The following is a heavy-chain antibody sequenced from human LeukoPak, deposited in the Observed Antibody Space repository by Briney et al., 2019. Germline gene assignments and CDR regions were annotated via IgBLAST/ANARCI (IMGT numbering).Heavy chain of an antibody. CDR3: ARDLVVVGGRRTYYYGTDV. J-gene: IGHJ6*02. Sequence: GGSLRLSCAASGFTFSSYSMNWVRQAPGKGLEWVSSISSSSSYIYYADSVKGRFTISRDNAKNSLTLQMNSLRAEDTAVYYCARDLVVVGGRRTYYYGTDVWGQGTTVIVSS. CDR1: GFTFSSYS. V-gene: IGHV3-21*01. CDR2: ISSSSSYI. D-gene: IGHD2-21*01.